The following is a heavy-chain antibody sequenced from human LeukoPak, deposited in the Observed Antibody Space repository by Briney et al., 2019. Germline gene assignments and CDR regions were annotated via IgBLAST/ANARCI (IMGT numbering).Heavy chain of an antibody. D-gene: IGHD1-26*01. CDR3: ARDICGGSDCAFDI. J-gene: IGHJ3*02. Sequence: ASVKVSCKASGYTFTSYDINWVRQAPGQGLEWMGWINPNSGGTNYAQKFQGRVTMTRDTSISTAYMELTRLRSDDTAVYYCARDICGGSDCAFDIWGQGTMVTVSS. CDR1: GYTFTSYD. CDR2: INPNSGGT. V-gene: IGHV1-2*02.